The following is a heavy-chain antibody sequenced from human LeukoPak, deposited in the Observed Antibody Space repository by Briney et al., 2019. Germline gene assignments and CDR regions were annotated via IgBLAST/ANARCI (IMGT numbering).Heavy chain of an antibody. CDR2: ISSISSII. CDR3: ARSRPGTEAGQPNFDY. D-gene: IGHD6-13*01. CDR1: GFIFSTYS. V-gene: IGHV3-48*01. Sequence: GGSLRLSCAASGFIFSTYSMSWVRQAPGKGLEWVSYISSISSIIYYADSVKGRFTISRDNARNSLCLQMNSLRADDTAVYYCARSRPGTEAGQPNFDYWGQGTLVTVSS. J-gene: IGHJ4*02.